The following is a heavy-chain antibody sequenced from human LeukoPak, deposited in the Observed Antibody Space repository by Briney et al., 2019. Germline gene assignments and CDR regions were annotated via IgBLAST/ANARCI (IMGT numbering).Heavy chain of an antibody. J-gene: IGHJ6*03. CDR3: ARGIDGYNAAPYYYYYMDV. CDR2: MNPNSGNT. CDR1: GGTFSSYA. D-gene: IGHD5-24*01. Sequence: ASVKVSCKASGGTFSSYAISWVRQAPGQGLEWMGWMNPNSGNTGYAQKFQGRVTITRNTSISTAYMELSSLRSEDTAVYYCARGIDGYNAAPYYYYYMDVWGKGTTVTVSS. V-gene: IGHV1-8*03.